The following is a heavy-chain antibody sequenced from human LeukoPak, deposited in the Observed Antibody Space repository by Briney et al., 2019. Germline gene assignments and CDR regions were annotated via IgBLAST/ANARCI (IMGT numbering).Heavy chain of an antibody. CDR2: INWNGGST. V-gene: IGHV3-20*04. J-gene: IGHJ4*02. D-gene: IGHD6-6*01. CDR1: GFTFGNYG. Sequence: PGGSLRLSCAVSGFTFGNYGMSWVRQAPGKGLEWVSGINWNGGSTGYADSVKGRFTISRDNAKNSLYLQMNSLRAEDTAVYYCARAVSIAAPDFDYWGQGTLVTVSS. CDR3: ARAVSIAAPDFDY.